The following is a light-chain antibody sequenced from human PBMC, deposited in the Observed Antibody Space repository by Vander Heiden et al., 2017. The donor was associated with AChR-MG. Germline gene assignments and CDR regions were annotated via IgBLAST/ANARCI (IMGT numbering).Light chain of an antibody. CDR3: QQSDTTSFT. V-gene: IGKV1-39*01. Sequence: DIEMTQSPSSLSASVGDRVTITCRAGQSINYDLSWYQHKPGKAPKLLISEATTLQSGVPSRFSGSGSGTEFTLTISSLQPEDFATYYCQQSDTTSFTFGHGTRVDI. CDR2: EAT. CDR1: QSINYD. J-gene: IGKJ3*01.